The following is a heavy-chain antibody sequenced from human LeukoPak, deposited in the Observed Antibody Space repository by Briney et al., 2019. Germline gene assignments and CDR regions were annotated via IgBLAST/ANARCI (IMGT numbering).Heavy chain of an antibody. CDR1: GGSISSYY. CDR2: IYYSGST. V-gene: IGHV4-59*01. D-gene: IGHD6-13*01. Sequence: SETLSLTCTVSGGSISSYYWSWIRQPPGKGLEWIGYIYYSGSTNYNPSLKSRVTISVDTSKNQFSLKLSSVTAADTAVYYCARIKAGSRVLDYWGQGTLVTVSS. J-gene: IGHJ4*02. CDR3: ARIKAGSRVLDY.